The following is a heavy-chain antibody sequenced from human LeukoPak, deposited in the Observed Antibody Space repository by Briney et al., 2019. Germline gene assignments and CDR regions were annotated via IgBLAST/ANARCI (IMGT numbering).Heavy chain of an antibody. J-gene: IGHJ5*02. CDR1: GYSISSGSY. D-gene: IGHD3-22*01. CDR3: AVDSSGFT. V-gene: IGHV4-38-2*02. Sequence: KPSETLSLTCTVSGYSISSGSYWGWIRHPPGQGLEWIGSIYHSGSTYYNSSLKSRVTISVDMSKDHFSLKLRSVTAADTAVYYCAVDSSGFTWGQGTLVTVSS. CDR2: IYHSGST.